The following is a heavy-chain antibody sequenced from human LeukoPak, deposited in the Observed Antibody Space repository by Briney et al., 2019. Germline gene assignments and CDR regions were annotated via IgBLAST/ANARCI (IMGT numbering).Heavy chain of an antibody. Sequence: GGSLRLSCAASGFTFSSYAMTWVRQAPGKGLESVGFIRGSGTTQYAASVRGRFTISRDDSKSIAYLQMNSLKTEDTAVYYCSRDKFYVWFDPWGQGTLVTVSS. CDR3: SRDKFYVWFDP. V-gene: IGHV3-49*04. D-gene: IGHD3-16*01. J-gene: IGHJ5*02. CDR1: GFTFSSYA. CDR2: IRGSGTT.